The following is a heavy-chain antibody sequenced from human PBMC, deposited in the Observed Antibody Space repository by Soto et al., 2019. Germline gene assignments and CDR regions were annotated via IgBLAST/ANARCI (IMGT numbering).Heavy chain of an antibody. V-gene: IGHV1-69*06. D-gene: IGHD1-7*01. CDR2: IIPISGAA. Sequence: QVQLVQSGAEVKKPGSSVKVSCKASGGTFSNYVVNWVRQAPGQGLEWMGRIIPISGAANYAQKFQGRVTITADKATSTAYRERSSLRSEDTAVYYCARDKTRTVVPYFDCGGQGTLVTVSS. CDR1: GGTFSNYV. J-gene: IGHJ4*02. CDR3: ARDKTRTVVPYFDC.